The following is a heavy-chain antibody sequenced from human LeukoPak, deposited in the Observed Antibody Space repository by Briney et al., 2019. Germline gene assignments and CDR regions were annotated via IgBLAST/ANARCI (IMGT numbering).Heavy chain of an antibody. D-gene: IGHD6-19*01. CDR2: ISYDGSNK. V-gene: IGHV3-30*03. CDR1: GFTFSSYS. J-gene: IGHJ4*02. Sequence: GGSLRLSCAASGFTFSSYSMKWVRQAPGKGLEWVAGISYDGSNKYYADSVKGRFTISRDNSKNTLYLQMNSLRVEDTAVYYCARAVAEGSGGYWGQGTLVTVSS. CDR3: ARAVAEGSGGY.